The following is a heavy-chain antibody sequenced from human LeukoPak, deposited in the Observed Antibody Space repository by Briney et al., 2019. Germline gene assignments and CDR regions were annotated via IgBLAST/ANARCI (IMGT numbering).Heavy chain of an antibody. J-gene: IGHJ4*02. V-gene: IGHV4-61*08. CDR1: GGSISSGDYY. D-gene: IGHD3-10*01. CDR2: IYYSGST. Sequence: SQTLSLTCTVSGGSISSGDYYWSWIRQPPGKGLEWIGYIYYSGSTSYNPSLKSRVTISVDTSRNQFSLKLTSVTAADTAVYYCARARLPYGSGSYYDYWGQGTLVTVSS. CDR3: ARARLPYGSGSYYDY.